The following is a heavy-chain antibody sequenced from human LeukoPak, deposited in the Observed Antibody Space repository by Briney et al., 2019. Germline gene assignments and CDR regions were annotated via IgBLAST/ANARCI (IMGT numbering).Heavy chain of an antibody. D-gene: IGHD4-11*01. CDR2: IYPGDSDT. Sequence: GESLKISCKGSGYSFTSYWIAWVRQMPGKGLEWMGIIYPGDSDTRYSPSFQGQVTISADKSISTAYLQWSSLSASDTAMYYCASHPLYSSYGHRFDPWGQGTLVTVSS. CDR1: GYSFTSYW. V-gene: IGHV5-51*01. J-gene: IGHJ5*02. CDR3: ASHPLYSSYGHRFDP.